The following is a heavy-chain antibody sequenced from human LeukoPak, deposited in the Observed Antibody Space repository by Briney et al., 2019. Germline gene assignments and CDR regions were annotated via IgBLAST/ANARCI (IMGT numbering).Heavy chain of an antibody. Sequence: GGSLRLSCAASGFTFSSYALSWVRQAPGKGLEWVSSLSGSGYNTYYADSVKGRFTISRDNSKNTVYLQMNSLRAEDTAVYYCAKDPCGTRYFDYWGQGTLVTVSS. J-gene: IGHJ4*02. CDR2: LSGSGYNT. CDR3: AKDPCGTRYFDY. D-gene: IGHD2-2*01. CDR1: GFTFSSYA. V-gene: IGHV3-23*01.